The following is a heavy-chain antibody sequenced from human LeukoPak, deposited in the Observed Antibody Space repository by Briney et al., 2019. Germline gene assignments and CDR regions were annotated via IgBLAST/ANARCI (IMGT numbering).Heavy chain of an antibody. V-gene: IGHV4-4*07. D-gene: IGHD3-10*01. CDR3: ARESITMVRGVNWWFDP. Sequence: SETLSLTCTVSGGSISSYYWSWIRQPAGKGLEWIGRIYTSGSTNYNPSLKSRVTMSVDTSKNQFSLKLSSVTAADTAVYYCARESITMVRGVNWWFDPWGQGTLVTVSS. CDR1: GGSISSYY. CDR2: IYTSGST. J-gene: IGHJ5*01.